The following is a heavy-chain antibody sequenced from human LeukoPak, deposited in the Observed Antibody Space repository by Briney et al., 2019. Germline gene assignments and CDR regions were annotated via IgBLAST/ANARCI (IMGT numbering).Heavy chain of an antibody. Sequence: SETLSLTCAVYGGSFSGYYWSWIRQPPGKGLEWIGEINHSGSTNYNPSLKSRVTISVDTSKNQFSLKLSSVTAADTAVYYCAREPTVTTRYFDYWGRGTLVTVSS. J-gene: IGHJ4*02. CDR2: INHSGST. V-gene: IGHV4-34*01. CDR1: GGSFSGYY. CDR3: AREPTVTTRYFDY. D-gene: IGHD4-11*01.